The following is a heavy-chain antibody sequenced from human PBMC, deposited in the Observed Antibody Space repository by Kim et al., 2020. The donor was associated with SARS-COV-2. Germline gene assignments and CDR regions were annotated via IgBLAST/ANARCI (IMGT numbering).Heavy chain of an antibody. Sequence: GGSLRLSCAASGFTFSNSYMSWIRQAPGKGLEFLSYISGSGSSLYYADSVKGRFTLSRDNAKNSLYLQMDSLSPEDTAVYYCATLSTPTAAIIHQWGQGTLVSVSS. CDR1: GFTFSNSY. CDR2: ISGSGSSL. CDR3: ATLSTPTAAIIHQ. J-gene: IGHJ1*01. V-gene: IGHV3-11*01. D-gene: IGHD6-25*01.